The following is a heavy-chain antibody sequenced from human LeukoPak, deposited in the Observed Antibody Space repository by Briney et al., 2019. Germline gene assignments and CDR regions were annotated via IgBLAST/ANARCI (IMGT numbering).Heavy chain of an antibody. D-gene: IGHD3-10*01. V-gene: IGHV3-33*01. CDR1: GFTFSSYG. Sequence: GGSLRLSCAASGFTFSSYGMHWVRQAPGKGLEWVAVIWYDGSNKYYADSVKGRFTISRDNSKNTLYLQMNSLRAEDTAVYYCARDRRAGTMVRGALDYWGKGTLVTVSS. CDR2: IWYDGSNK. J-gene: IGHJ4*02. CDR3: ARDRRAGTMVRGALDY.